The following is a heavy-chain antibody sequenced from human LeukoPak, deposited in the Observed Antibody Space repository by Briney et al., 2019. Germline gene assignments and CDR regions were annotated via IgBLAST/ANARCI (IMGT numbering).Heavy chain of an antibody. CDR2: IYYSGST. V-gene: IGHV4-59*08. CDR1: GGSMKNFY. CDR3: ARRYCSSTTCSSFDY. Sequence: SETLSLTCTVSGGSMKNFYWSWVRQAPGKGLEWIGYIYYSGSTKYNPSLASPLSMSVDTAKNQFSLKLASVTAADTAVYYCARRYCSSTTCSSFDYWGQGTLVTVSS. J-gene: IGHJ4*02. D-gene: IGHD2-2*01.